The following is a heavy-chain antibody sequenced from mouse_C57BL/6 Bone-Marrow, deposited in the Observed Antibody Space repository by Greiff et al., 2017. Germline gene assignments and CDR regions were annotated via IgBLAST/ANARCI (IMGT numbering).Heavy chain of an antibody. D-gene: IGHD1-1*01. CDR3: AREVLRGAMDD. V-gene: IGHV1-53*01. CDR2: INPSNGGT. CDR1: GYTFTGYW. Sequence: QVQLQQPGTELVKPGASVKLSCKASGYTFTGYWMHWVKPRPGQGLEWIGNINPSNGGTNYNEKFKSKATLTVDKSSSTAYMQLSSLTSEDSAVYYCAREVLRGAMDDWGQGTSVTVSS. J-gene: IGHJ4*01.